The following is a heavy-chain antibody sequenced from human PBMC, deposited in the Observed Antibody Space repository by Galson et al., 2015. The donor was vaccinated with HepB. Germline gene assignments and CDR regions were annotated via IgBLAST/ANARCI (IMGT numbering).Heavy chain of an antibody. V-gene: IGHV1-18*01. CDR3: ARARYSSSPPDY. CDR2: LAIYNGNT. D-gene: IGHD6-6*01. Sequence: SVKVSCKASGYTFSNYGVSWVRQAPGQGLEWMGWLAIYNGNTNYAQKVQGRVTMTTDTSTGTAYMELRSLRSDDTAVYYCARARYSSSPPDYWGQGTLVTVSS. CDR1: GYTFSNYG. J-gene: IGHJ4*02.